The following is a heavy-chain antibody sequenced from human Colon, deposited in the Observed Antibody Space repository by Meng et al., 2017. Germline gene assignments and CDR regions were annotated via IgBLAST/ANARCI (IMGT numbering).Heavy chain of an antibody. V-gene: IGHV6-1*01. J-gene: IGHJ4*02. CDR1: GDSVSSNRAL. D-gene: IGHD3-10*01. CDR3: TTWYGEY. CDR2: TYYRSEWQN. Sequence: HAHLPQLGPGLVKPTTTLSPLCAISGDSVSSNRALWHWVRQSPSRGLEWLGQTYYRSEWQNHYGVSVKSRITINADTSRNHFSLHLNSVTPEDTAVYYCTTWYGEYWGQGTLVTVSS.